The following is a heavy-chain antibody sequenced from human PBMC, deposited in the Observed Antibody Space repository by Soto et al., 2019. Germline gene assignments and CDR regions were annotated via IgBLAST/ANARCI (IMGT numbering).Heavy chain of an antibody. CDR2: IYHSGST. J-gene: IGHJ4*02. V-gene: IGHV4-30-2*01. CDR1: GGSISSGGYS. D-gene: IGHD5-18*01. CDR3: AGGPAMVSFDY. Sequence: PSETLSLTCAVSGGSISSGGYSWSWIRQPPGKGLERIGYIYHSGSTYYNPSLKSRVTISVDRSKNQFSLKLSSVTAADTAVYYCAGGPAMVSFDYWGQGTLVTVSS.